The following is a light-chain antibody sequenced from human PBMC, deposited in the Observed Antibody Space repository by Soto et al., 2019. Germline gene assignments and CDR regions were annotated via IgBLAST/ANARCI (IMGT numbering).Light chain of an antibody. CDR1: SRDVGGYNY. V-gene: IGLV2-8*01. CDR3: SSYAGSNNFVV. CDR2: EVS. Sequence: QSVLTQPPSASGSPGQSVTISCTGTSRDVGGYNYVSWYQQHPGKAPKLMIYEVSKRPSGVPDRFSGSKSGNTASLTVSWLQAEDEADYYCSSYAGSNNFVVFGGGTKVTVL. J-gene: IGLJ2*01.